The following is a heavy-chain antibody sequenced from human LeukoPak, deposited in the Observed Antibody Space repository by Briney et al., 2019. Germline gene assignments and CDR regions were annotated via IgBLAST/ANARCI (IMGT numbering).Heavy chain of an antibody. V-gene: IGHV3-23*01. CDR1: GFTFSSYA. J-gene: IGHJ3*02. Sequence: GGSLRLSCAASGFTFSSYAMSWVRQAPGKGLEWVSAISGSGGSTYYADSVKGRFTISRDNSKNTLYLQMNSLRAEDTAVYYCARQYCSGGSCYWGGDAFDIWGQGTMVTVSS. CDR2: ISGSGGST. D-gene: IGHD2-15*01. CDR3: ARQYCSGGSCYWGGDAFDI.